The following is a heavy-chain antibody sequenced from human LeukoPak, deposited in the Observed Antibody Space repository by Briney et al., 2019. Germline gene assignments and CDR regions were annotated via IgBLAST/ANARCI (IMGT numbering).Heavy chain of an antibody. Sequence: QAGGSLRLSCAASGFTFSSYWMSWVRQAPGKGLEWVANIKQDGSEKYYVDSVKGRFTISRDNAKNSLYLQMNSLRAEDTAMYYCASSGWYSSPNWFDPWGQGTLVIVSS. CDR3: ASSGWYSSPNWFDP. CDR2: IKQDGSEK. CDR1: GFTFSSYW. V-gene: IGHV3-7*01. J-gene: IGHJ5*02. D-gene: IGHD6-19*01.